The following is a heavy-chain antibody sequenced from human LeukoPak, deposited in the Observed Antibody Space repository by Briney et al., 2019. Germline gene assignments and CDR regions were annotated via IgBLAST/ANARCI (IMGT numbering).Heavy chain of an antibody. CDR2: ISYDGSNK. CDR1: GFTFSSYW. V-gene: IGHV3-30-3*01. Sequence: GGSLRLSCAASGFTFSSYWMHWVRQAPGKGLEWVAVISYDGSNKYYADSVKGRFTISRDNAKNSLYLQMNSLRAEDTAVYYCARDQDYYGSGSYSWFDPWGQGTLVPVSS. D-gene: IGHD3-10*01. J-gene: IGHJ5*02. CDR3: ARDQDYYGSGSYSWFDP.